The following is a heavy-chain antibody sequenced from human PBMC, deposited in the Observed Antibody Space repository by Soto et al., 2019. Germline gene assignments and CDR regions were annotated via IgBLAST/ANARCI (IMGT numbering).Heavy chain of an antibody. D-gene: IGHD4-17*01. V-gene: IGHV3-48*01. CDR1: GFTFSSYS. Sequence: GGSLRLSCAASGFTFSSYSMNWVRQAPGKGLEWVSYISSSSSTIYYADSVKGRFTISRDNAKNSLYLQMNSLRAEDTAVYYCARDSMTTVNTFDYYYMDLWGKGTTVTVSS. CDR3: ARDSMTTVNTFDYYYMDL. J-gene: IGHJ6*03. CDR2: ISSSSSTI.